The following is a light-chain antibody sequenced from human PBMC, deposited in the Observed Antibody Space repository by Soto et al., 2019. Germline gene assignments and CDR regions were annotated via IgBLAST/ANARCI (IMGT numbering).Light chain of an antibody. CDR1: SSDVSGHNY. Sequence: QSALTQPRSVSGSPGQSVTISCTGTSSDVSGHNYVSWYQQYPGKAPKLMIYDVSKRPSGVPDRFSGSKSGNTASLTISGLQAEDEADYYCCSYAGTYTLRVFGGGTKVTVL. CDR3: CSYAGTYTLRV. CDR2: DVS. V-gene: IGLV2-11*01. J-gene: IGLJ2*01.